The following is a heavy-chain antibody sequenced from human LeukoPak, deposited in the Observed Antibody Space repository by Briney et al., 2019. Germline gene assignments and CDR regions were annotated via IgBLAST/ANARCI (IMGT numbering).Heavy chain of an antibody. J-gene: IGHJ3*02. Sequence: GESLKVSCKGSGYSFTSYWIGWVRQMPGKGLEWMGIIFPGDSDTRYSPSFQGQVTISVDKSINTAYLQWSSLGASDTAMYHCARSYGSGSFDAFDMWGQGTMVTVSS. V-gene: IGHV5-51*01. CDR3: ARSYGSGSFDAFDM. D-gene: IGHD3-10*01. CDR1: GYSFTSYW. CDR2: IFPGDSDT.